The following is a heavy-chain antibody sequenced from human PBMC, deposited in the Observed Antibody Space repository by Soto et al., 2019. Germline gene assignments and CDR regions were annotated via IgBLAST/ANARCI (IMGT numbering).Heavy chain of an antibody. V-gene: IGHV3-21*01. Sequence: GGSLRLSCGVSGFAFNNYGINWVRQAPGKGLEWVSSISKSDYTYYPDSVKGRFTISRDNAKNSVSLQMNTLRVEDTAVYYCAGEDSIIIPAVSDFWGQGTLVTVSS. J-gene: IGHJ4*02. D-gene: IGHD2-2*01. CDR2: ISKSDYT. CDR3: AGEDSIIIPAVSDF. CDR1: GFAFNNYG.